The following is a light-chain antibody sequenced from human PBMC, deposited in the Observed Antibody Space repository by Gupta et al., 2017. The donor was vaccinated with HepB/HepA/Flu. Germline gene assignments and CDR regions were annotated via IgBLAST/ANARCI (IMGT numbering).Light chain of an antibody. CDR1: NIGSKS. CDR2: DNS. Sequence: SYVLTQPPSVSVAPGKTAGITCGGNNIGSKSVHWYQRKPGQAPVLVVYDNSDRPSGIPERFSGSNSGNTATLTISRVEAGDEADYYCQVWDSSSDLVVFGGGTKLTVL. CDR3: QVWDSSSDLVV. J-gene: IGLJ2*01. V-gene: IGLV3-21*03.